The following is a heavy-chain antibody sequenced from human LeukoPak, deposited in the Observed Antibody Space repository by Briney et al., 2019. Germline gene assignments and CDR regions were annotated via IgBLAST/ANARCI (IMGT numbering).Heavy chain of an antibody. J-gene: IGHJ6*02. V-gene: IGHV3-66*01. CDR2: TYSGGST. CDR1: GFTVSSNY. D-gene: IGHD2-2*02. Sequence: GGSLRLSCAAFGFTVSSNYMSWVRQAPGKGLEWVSVTYSGGSTYYADSVKGRFTISRDNSKNTLYLQMNSLRAEDTAVYYCARVQDIVVVPAAIQHYGMDVWGQGTTVTVSS. CDR3: ARVQDIVVVPAAIQHYGMDV.